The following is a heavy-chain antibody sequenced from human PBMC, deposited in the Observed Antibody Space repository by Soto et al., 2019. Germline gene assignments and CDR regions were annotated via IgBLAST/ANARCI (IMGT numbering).Heavy chain of an antibody. D-gene: IGHD2-8*01. CDR2: ISGYNGNT. Sequence: QVQLVQSGAEMKQPGASVKVSCKTSGYAFSGYRLSWVRQGPGQGLEWMGWISGYNGNTDYAQKFQGRVTMTTDTSTSTAYMELRSLISDDTAVYYCARDLGPPNWFDSWGQGTLVTVSS. CDR1: GYAFSGYR. J-gene: IGHJ5*01. V-gene: IGHV1-18*01. CDR3: ARDLGPPNWFDS.